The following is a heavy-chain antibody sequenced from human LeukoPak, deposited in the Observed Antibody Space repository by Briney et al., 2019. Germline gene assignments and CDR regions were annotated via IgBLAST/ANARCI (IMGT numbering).Heavy chain of an antibody. CDR1: GASITSTY. CDR2: IYSNGKA. Sequence: SETLSLTCSVSGASITSTYCNWIRQPAGERLEWIGCIYSNGKANYHPSLKTRVTIAGDTSKNQLSVQLTSVTAADTAVYYCVRWESGPSRAGFDTWGQGVLVTVSS. D-gene: IGHD1-26*01. V-gene: IGHV4-4*07. CDR3: VRWESGPSRAGFDT. J-gene: IGHJ5*02.